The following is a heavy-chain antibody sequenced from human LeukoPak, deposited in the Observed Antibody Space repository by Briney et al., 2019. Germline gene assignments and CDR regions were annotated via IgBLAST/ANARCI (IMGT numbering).Heavy chain of an antibody. CDR1: GGTFSSYA. Sequence: ASVRVSCKAPGGTFSSYAISWVRQAPGQGLEWMGRIIPIFGTANYAQKFQGRVTITTDESTSTAYMELSSLRSEDTAVYYCARGIVGATYYFDYWGQGTLVTVSS. V-gene: IGHV1-69*05. J-gene: IGHJ4*02. CDR2: IIPIFGTA. CDR3: ARGIVGATYYFDY. D-gene: IGHD1-26*01.